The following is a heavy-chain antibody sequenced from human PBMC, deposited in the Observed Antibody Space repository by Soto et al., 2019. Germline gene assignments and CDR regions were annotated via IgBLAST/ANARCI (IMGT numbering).Heavy chain of an antibody. CDR2: ITYEGSQI. V-gene: IGHV3-30*18. J-gene: IGHJ6*02. D-gene: IGHD7-27*01. CDR1: GFTFPRFG. CDR3: AEGRGEMNWANYYGLDV. Sequence: QVQLVESGGGVVQPGRSLRLSCAASGFTFPRFGMHWVRQAPGKGLEWVALITYEGSQIYYADAVKGRFTISRDNGDNTLSLQMDNLRTADTATYFCAEGRGEMNWANYYGLDVWGQGTTVTVSS.